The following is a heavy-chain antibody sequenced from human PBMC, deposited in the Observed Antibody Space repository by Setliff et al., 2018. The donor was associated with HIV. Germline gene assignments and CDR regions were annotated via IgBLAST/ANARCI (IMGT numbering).Heavy chain of an antibody. D-gene: IGHD3-3*01. J-gene: IGHJ3*02. CDR2: TFYSGST. Sequence: ETLSLTCTVSGASVSTTGYYWGWLRQSPGKGLQWIGTTFYSGSTYYNPSLKSRVTISLDTSNNDFSLTLTSVTAADTALYFCATYLSDNYLDGAFDIWGRGTMVTVS. CDR3: ATYLSDNYLDGAFDI. V-gene: IGHV4-39*02. CDR1: GASVSTTGYY.